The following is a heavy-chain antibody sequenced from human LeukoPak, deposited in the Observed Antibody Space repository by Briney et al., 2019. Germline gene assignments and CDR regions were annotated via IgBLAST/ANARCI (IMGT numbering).Heavy chain of an antibody. D-gene: IGHD3-22*01. Sequence: SETLSLTCAVYGGSFSGYYWSWIRQPPGKGLEGIGEINHSGSTNYNPSLKSRVTISVDTSKNQFSLKLSSVTAADTAVYYCARGGYYYDSSGYQYDAFDIWGQGTMVTVSS. J-gene: IGHJ3*02. V-gene: IGHV4-34*01. CDR1: GGSFSGYY. CDR3: ARGGYYYDSSGYQYDAFDI. CDR2: INHSGST.